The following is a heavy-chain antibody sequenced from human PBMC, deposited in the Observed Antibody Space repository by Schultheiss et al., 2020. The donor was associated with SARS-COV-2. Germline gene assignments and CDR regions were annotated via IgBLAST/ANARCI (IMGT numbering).Heavy chain of an antibody. V-gene: IGHV3-21*01. CDR3: ARVPSYYYDSSGKFNY. J-gene: IGHJ4*02. Sequence: SCSASGFIFSRYAMHWVRQAPGKGLEWVSSISSRSTYIYYADSAKGRFTISRDNAKKSLYLQMNSLRVEDTAVYYCARVPSYYYDSSGKFNYWGQGTQVTVSS. CDR1: GFIFSRYA. D-gene: IGHD3-22*01. CDR2: ISSRSTYI.